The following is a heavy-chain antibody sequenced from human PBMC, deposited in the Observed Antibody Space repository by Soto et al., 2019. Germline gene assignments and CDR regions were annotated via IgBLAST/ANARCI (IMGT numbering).Heavy chain of an antibody. J-gene: IGHJ4*02. CDR3: AKDISRYDFWSGYVLDY. D-gene: IGHD3-3*01. Sequence: QVQLVESGGGVVQPGRSLRLSCAASGFTFSSCGVHWVRQAPGKGLEWVAVISYDGSNKYYADSVKGRFTISRDNSKITLYVQMNCLRPEDTAVYYCAKDISRYDFWSGYVLDYWGQGTLVTVSS. V-gene: IGHV3-30*18. CDR2: ISYDGSNK. CDR1: GFTFSSCG.